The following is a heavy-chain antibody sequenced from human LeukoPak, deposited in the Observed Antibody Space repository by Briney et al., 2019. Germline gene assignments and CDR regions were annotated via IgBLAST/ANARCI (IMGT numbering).Heavy chain of an antibody. J-gene: IGHJ4*02. CDR3: ARAYYDRSGYYLGY. CDR1: GGSISNSNW. V-gene: IGHV4-4*02. D-gene: IGHD3-22*01. Sequence: SGTLSLTCVVSGGSISNSNWWSWVRQPPGKGLEWIGEIYHSGSTNYNPSLKSRVTISVDKSKNQSSLKLSSVTAADTAVYYCARAYYDRSGYYLGYWGQGTLVTVSS. CDR2: IYHSGST.